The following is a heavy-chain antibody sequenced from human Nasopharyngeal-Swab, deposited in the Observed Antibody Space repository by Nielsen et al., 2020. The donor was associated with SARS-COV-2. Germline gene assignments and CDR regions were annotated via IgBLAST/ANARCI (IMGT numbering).Heavy chain of an antibody. CDR2: ISAYNGNT. V-gene: IGHV1-18*01. D-gene: IGHD3-10*01. J-gene: IGHJ5*02. Sequence: ASVKVSCKASGYTFTSYGISWVRQAPGQGLEWMGWISAYNGNTNYAQKLQGRVTMTTDTSTSTAYMELRSLRSDDTAVYYCARGDIPVYYYGSGSWERTEHHWFDPWGQGTLVTVSS. CDR3: ARGDIPVYYYGSGSWERTEHHWFDP. CDR1: GYTFTSYG.